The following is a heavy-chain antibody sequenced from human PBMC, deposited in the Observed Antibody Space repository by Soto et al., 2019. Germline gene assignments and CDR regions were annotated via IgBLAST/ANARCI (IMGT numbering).Heavy chain of an antibody. CDR3: AKVPPNYYDCSGYALGAFDI. D-gene: IGHD3-22*01. Sequence: HPGGSLRLSCAASGLTFSSYAMSRVRQAPGKGLEWVSAISGSGGSTYYADSVKGRFTISRDNSKNTLYLQMDSLRAEDTAVYYCAKVPPNYYDCSGYALGAFDIWGQGTMVTVSS. J-gene: IGHJ3*02. CDR1: GLTFSSYA. CDR2: ISGSGGST. V-gene: IGHV3-23*01.